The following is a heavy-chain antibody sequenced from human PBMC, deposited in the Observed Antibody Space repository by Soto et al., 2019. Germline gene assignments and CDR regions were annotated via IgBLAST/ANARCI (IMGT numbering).Heavy chain of an antibody. D-gene: IGHD1-26*01. Sequence: QVQLVESGGGVVQPGRSLRVSCAASGFTFSNYGIHWVRQAPGKGLEWVAVISYDGSDEYYADSVKGRFTMSRDNSKNTLYLQMNSLSAEDTALYSCATLGSRSYEHWGQGTLVTVSS. CDR1: GFTFSNYG. CDR3: ATLGSRSYEH. J-gene: IGHJ4*02. V-gene: IGHV3-30*03. CDR2: ISYDGSDE.